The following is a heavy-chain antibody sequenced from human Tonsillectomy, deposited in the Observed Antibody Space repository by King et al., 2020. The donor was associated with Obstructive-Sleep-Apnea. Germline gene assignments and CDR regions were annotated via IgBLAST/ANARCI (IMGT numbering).Heavy chain of an antibody. CDR3: ARVGRYDSSFDY. D-gene: IGHD3-22*01. CDR2: IKQDGSEK. V-gene: IGHV3-7*03. CDR1: GFTFSSYW. Sequence: VQLVQSGGGLVQPGGSLRLSCAASGFTFSSYWMSWVRQAPGKGLEWVANIKQDGSEKYYVVSVKGRFTISRDNAKNSLYLQMNSLRSEDTAVYYCARVGRYDSSFDYWGQGTLVTVSS. J-gene: IGHJ4*02.